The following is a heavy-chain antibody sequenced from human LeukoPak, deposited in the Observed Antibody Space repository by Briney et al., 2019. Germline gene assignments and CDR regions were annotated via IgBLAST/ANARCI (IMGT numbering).Heavy chain of an antibody. J-gene: IGHJ3*02. Sequence: ASVKVSCKASGYNFTSYGISWVRQAPGQGLEWMGWISAYNGNTNYAQKLQGRVTMTTDTSTSTAYMELRSLRSDDTAVYYCARGMTTVTPGAFDIWGQGTMVTVSS. CDR1: GYNFTSYG. CDR3: ARGMTTVTPGAFDI. D-gene: IGHD4-17*01. V-gene: IGHV1-18*01. CDR2: ISAYNGNT.